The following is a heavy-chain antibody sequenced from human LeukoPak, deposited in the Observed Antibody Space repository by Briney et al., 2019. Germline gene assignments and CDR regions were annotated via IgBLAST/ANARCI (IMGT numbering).Heavy chain of an antibody. CDR3: VRQMIRFWFDP. D-gene: IGHD3-16*01. CDR1: GFTFSSYS. Sequence: GGSLRLSCAASGFTFSSYSMNWVRQAPGKGLEWVAVISYDGSDKYYADSVKGRFTISRDTSKNTLFLQMNSLRAEDTAVYYCVRQMIRFWFDPWGQGTLVTVSS. J-gene: IGHJ5*02. V-gene: IGHV3-30*03. CDR2: ISYDGSDK.